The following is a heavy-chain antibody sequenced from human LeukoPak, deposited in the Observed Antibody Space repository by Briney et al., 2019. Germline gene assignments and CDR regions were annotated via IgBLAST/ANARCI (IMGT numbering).Heavy chain of an antibody. CDR1: GYTFTSYY. V-gene: IGHV1-46*01. CDR2: INPSGGST. D-gene: IGHD2-21*02. J-gene: IGHJ4*02. Sequence: ASVKVSCKASGYTFTSYYMHWVRQAPGQGLEWMGIINPSGGSTSYAQKFQGRVTMTRDTSTSTVYMELSSLRSEDTAVYYCAREGALSYCGGGCPIDYWGQGTLVTVSS. CDR3: AREGALSYCGGGCPIDY.